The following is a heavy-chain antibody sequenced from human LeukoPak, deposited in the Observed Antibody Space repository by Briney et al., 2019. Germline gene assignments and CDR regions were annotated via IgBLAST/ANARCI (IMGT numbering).Heavy chain of an antibody. Sequence: GGSLRLSCAASGFTFSSYAMSWVRQAPGKGLEWVSAISGSGDSTYYGDSVKGRFTISRDNSKNTLYLQMNSLRVEGTAIYYCAKDPSPYCGGDCYFDCWGQGTLVTVSS. J-gene: IGHJ4*02. CDR3: AKDPSPYCGGDCYFDC. V-gene: IGHV3-23*01. CDR1: GFTFSSYA. D-gene: IGHD2-21*02. CDR2: ISGSGDST.